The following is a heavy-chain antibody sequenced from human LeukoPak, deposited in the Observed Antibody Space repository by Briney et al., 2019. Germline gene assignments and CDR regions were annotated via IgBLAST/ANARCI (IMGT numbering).Heavy chain of an antibody. J-gene: IGHJ3*02. CDR2: ISSSSSYI. D-gene: IGHD3-9*01. CDR1: GFTFSSYS. CDR3: ARDRMALRYFDWANYGDDAFDI. Sequence: GGSLRLSCAASGFTFSSYSMNWVRQAPGKGLEWVSSISSSSSYIYYADSVKGRFTISRDNAKSSLYLQMNSLRAEDTAVYYCARDRMALRYFDWANYGDDAFDIWGQGTMVTVSS. V-gene: IGHV3-21*01.